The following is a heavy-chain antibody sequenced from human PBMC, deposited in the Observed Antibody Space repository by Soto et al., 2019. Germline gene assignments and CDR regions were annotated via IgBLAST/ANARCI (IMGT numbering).Heavy chain of an antibody. CDR2: ISYDGSNK. CDR1: GFTFSSYS. CDR3: TRPFAYGDYPPGIDY. V-gene: IGHV3-30-3*01. Sequence: GGSLRLSCAASGFTFSSYSMHWVRQAPGKGLEWVAVISYDGSNKYYADSVKGRFTISRDNSKNTLYLQMNSLRAEDTAVYYCTRPFAYGDYPPGIDYWGQGTLVTVSS. J-gene: IGHJ4*02. D-gene: IGHD4-17*01.